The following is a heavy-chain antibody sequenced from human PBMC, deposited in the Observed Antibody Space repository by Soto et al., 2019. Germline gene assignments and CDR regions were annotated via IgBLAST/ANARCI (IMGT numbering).Heavy chain of an antibody. CDR1: GGTFSSYA. V-gene: IGHV1-69*13. Sequence: GASVKVSCKASGGTFSSYAISWVRQAPGQGLEWMGGIIPIFGTANYAQKFQGRVTITADESTSTAYMELSSLRSEDTAVYYCARGTPYGYSYGYPSSYGMDVWGQGTTVTVSS. CDR2: IIPIFGTA. CDR3: ARGTPYGYSYGYPSSYGMDV. J-gene: IGHJ6*02. D-gene: IGHD5-18*01.